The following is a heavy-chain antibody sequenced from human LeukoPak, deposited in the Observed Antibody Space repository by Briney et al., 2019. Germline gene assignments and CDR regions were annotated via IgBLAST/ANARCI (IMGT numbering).Heavy chain of an antibody. V-gene: IGHV4-38-2*02. D-gene: IGHD3-16*01. CDR1: GYSISSGYY. Sequence: SETLSLTCTVSGYSISSGYYWGWIRQPPGKGLEWIGRIYTSGSTNYNPSLKSRVTTSVDTSKNQVSLKLTSVTAADTAVYYCARDSGGHYVYDAFDIWGQGTMVTVSS. CDR2: IYTSGST. CDR3: ARDSGGHYVYDAFDI. J-gene: IGHJ3*02.